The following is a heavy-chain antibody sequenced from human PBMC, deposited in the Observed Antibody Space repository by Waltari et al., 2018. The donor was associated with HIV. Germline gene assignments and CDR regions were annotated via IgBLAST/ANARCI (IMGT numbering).Heavy chain of an antibody. D-gene: IGHD1-7*01. CDR2: ISWNSGST. CDR1: GFTFDDYA. CDR3: AKDIGYNWNYGDYFDY. J-gene: IGHJ4*02. V-gene: IGHV3-9*01. Sequence: GGLVQPGRSLRLSCAASGFTFDDYAMHWVRQAPGKGLEWVSGISWNSGSTGYADSVKGRFTISRDNAKNSLYLQMNSLRAEDTALYYCAKDIGYNWNYGDYFDYWGQGTLVTVSS.